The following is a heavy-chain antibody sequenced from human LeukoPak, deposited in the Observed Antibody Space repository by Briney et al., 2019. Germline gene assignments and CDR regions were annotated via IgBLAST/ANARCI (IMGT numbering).Heavy chain of an antibody. CDR1: GFTFDDYG. CDR3: ARVGNYYDSSGYYYVFDY. V-gene: IGHV3-20*04. J-gene: IGHJ4*02. CDR2: IRWNGGST. D-gene: IGHD3-22*01. Sequence: GGSLRLSCAASGFTFDDYGMSWVRQAPGKGLEWVSGIRWNGGSTGYADSVKGRFTISRDNAKDSLYLQMNTLRAEDTASYYCARVGNYYDSSGYYYVFDYWGQGTLVTVSS.